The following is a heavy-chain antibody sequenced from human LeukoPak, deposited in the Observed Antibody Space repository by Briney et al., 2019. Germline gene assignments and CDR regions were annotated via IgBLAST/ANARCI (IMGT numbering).Heavy chain of an antibody. CDR3: ARGWGSRIWNY. V-gene: IGHV1-2*02. D-gene: IGHD3-16*01. Sequence: ASVKVSCKASGYTFTGYYMHWVRQAPGQGLEWMGWVNPNSGGTNYAQKFQGRVTMTRDTSISTAYMELGSLRSEDTAVYYCARGWGSRIWNYWGQGTLVTVSS. CDR2: VNPNSGGT. CDR1: GYTFTGYY. J-gene: IGHJ4*02.